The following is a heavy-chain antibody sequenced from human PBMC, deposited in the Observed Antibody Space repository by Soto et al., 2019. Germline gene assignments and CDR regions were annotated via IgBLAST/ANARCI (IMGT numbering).Heavy chain of an antibody. J-gene: IGHJ6*03. CDR3: ARAPRRRSSSLYYYYYMDV. V-gene: IGHV1-8*01. CDR2: MNPNSGNT. CDR1: GYTFTSYD. D-gene: IGHD6-13*01. Sequence: QVQLVQSGAEVKKPGASVKVSCKASGYTFTSYDINWVRQATGQGLEWMGWMNPNSGNTGYAQKFQGRVTMTRNTSISTAYMDLSSLRSEDTAVYYCARAPRRRSSSLYYYYYMDVWGKGTTVTVSS.